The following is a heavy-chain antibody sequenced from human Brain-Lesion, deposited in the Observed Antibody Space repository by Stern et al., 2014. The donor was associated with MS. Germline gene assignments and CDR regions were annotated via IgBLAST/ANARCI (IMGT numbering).Heavy chain of an antibody. Sequence: VQLVQSGGDLVQPGRSLRLSCAAFGFTFDDYAMHWVRQAPGKGLEWVAGISWNSGTIGYADSVKGRFTTSRDNAYSSLYLQMNSLRPEDTALYYCARDIPGSSAYLAYGGQGTLVTGSS. D-gene: IGHD3-10*01. CDR2: ISWNSGTI. V-gene: IGHV3-9*01. CDR3: ARDIPGSSAYLAY. CDR1: GFTFDDYA. J-gene: IGHJ4*02.